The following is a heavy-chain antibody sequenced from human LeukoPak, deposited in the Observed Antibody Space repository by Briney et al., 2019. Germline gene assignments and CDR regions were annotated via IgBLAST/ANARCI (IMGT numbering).Heavy chain of an antibody. CDR3: AKDRVVRGVMGAFDI. J-gene: IGHJ3*02. CDR2: NSGSDGST. CDR1: GFTFSSYA. V-gene: IGHV3-23*01. D-gene: IGHD3-10*01. Sequence: GGSLRLSCAASGFTFSSYAMSWVREAPGKGLGWVSTNSGSDGSTYNADSVKGRFPISRDNSKNTLYLQLNSLRAADTAVYYCAKDRVVRGVMGAFDIWGQGTMVTVSS.